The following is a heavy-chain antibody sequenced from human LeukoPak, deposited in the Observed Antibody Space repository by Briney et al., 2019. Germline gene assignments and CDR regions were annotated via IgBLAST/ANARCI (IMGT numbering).Heavy chain of an antibody. Sequence: GGSLRLSCAVSGFTFSSYWMHWVRQAPGKGPVWVSHINGDGSSTNYADSVKGRFTISRDNAKNTLYLQMNSLRVEDTAVYYCTRQYSGSPGDWGQGTLVTVSS. CDR1: GFTFSSYW. J-gene: IGHJ4*02. CDR3: TRQYSGSPGD. CDR2: INGDGSST. D-gene: IGHD1-26*01. V-gene: IGHV3-74*01.